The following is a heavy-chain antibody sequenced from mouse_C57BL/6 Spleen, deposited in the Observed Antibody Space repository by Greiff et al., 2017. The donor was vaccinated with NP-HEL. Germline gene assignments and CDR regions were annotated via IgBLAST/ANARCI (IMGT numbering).Heavy chain of an antibody. V-gene: IGHV1-26*01. CDR2: INPNNGGT. CDR1: GYTFTDYY. D-gene: IGHD1-1*01. J-gene: IGHJ4*01. CDR3: AKIRGYGKEMDY. Sequence: EVQLQQSGPELVKPGASVKISCKASGYTFTDYYMNWVKQSHGKSLEWIGDINPNNGGTSYNQKFKGKATLTVDKSSSTAYMELRSLTSEDSAVYYCAKIRGYGKEMDYWGQGTSVTVSS.